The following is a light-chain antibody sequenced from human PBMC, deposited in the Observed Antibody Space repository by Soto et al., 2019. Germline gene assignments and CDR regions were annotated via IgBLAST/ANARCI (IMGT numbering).Light chain of an antibody. CDR3: CSYAGSSTPGV. Sequence: QSALTQPRSVSGSPGQSVTISCTGTSSDVGGYNYVSWYQQHPGKAPKLMIYDVSKRPSGVPDRFSGSKSGNTASLTISGLQAEDEADYYCCSYAGSSTPGVFGTGTKVTVL. V-gene: IGLV2-11*01. CDR2: DVS. J-gene: IGLJ1*01. CDR1: SSDVGGYNY.